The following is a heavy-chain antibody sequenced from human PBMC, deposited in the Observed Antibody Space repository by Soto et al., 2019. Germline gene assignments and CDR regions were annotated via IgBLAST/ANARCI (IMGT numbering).Heavy chain of an antibody. V-gene: IGHV4-4*02. CDR2: IYHSGST. D-gene: IGHD6-6*01. CDR1: GGSISSSNW. J-gene: IGHJ6*02. Sequence: QVQLQESGPGLVKPSGTLSLTCAVSGGSISSSNWWSWVRQPPGKGLEWIGEIYHSGSTNYNPSLKSRVTISVDKSKNQFSVKLSSVTAADTAVYYFARELSSSNYYYYGMDVWGQGTTVTVSS. CDR3: ARELSSSNYYYYGMDV.